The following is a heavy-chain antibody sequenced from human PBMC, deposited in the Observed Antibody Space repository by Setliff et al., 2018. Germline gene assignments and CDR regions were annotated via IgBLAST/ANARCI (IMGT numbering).Heavy chain of an antibody. V-gene: IGHV4-38-2*02. Sequence: SETLSLTYTVSGYSISSGHYWGWIRQPPGKGLEWIGSISHSGSTYYNPSLRSRVTISLDTSKNQFSPKLTSVTAADTAVYYCAGGRRYDYGWDFDYWGQGTLVTVSS. CDR1: GYSISSGHY. J-gene: IGHJ4*02. CDR3: AGGRRYDYGWDFDY. CDR2: ISHSGST. D-gene: IGHD4-17*01.